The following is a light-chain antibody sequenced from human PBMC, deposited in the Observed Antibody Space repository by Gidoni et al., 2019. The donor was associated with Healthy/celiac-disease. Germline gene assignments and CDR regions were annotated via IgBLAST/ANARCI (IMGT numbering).Light chain of an antibody. J-gene: IGKJ3*01. Sequence: DIVMTQSPLSLPVTPGEPASIPCRSSQSLLHSNGYNYLDWYLQKPGQSPQLLIYLGSNRDSGVPDSFSGSGSGTDFTLKISRVEAEDVGVYYCMQALQTPLTFGPGTKVDIK. CDR3: MQALQTPLT. CDR1: QSLLHSNGYNY. CDR2: LGS. V-gene: IGKV2-28*01.